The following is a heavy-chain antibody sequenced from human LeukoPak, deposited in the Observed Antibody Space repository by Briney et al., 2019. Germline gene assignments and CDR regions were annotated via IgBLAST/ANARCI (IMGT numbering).Heavy chain of an antibody. Sequence: GESLKISCKGSGYSFTSYWISWVRQMPGKGLEWMGRIDPSDSYTNYSSSFQGHVTISAAKSISTAYLQWSSLKASDTAMYYCAFGDTSGYYIYWGQGTLVTVSS. CDR1: GYSFTSYW. J-gene: IGHJ4*02. D-gene: IGHD3-22*01. CDR3: AFGDTSGYYIY. CDR2: IDPSDSYT. V-gene: IGHV5-10-1*01.